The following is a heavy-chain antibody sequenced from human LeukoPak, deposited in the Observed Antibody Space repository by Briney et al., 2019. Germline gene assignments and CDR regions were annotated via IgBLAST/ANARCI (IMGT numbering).Heavy chain of an antibody. CDR2: IYYSGST. J-gene: IGHJ6*03. Sequence: SETLSLTCTVSGGSISSYYWSWIRQPPGKGLEWIGYIYYSGSTNYNPSLKSRVTISVDTSKNQFSLKLSSVTAAVTAVYYCARGAYYYYMDVWGKGTTVTVSS. V-gene: IGHV4-59*01. CDR3: ARGAYYYYMDV. CDR1: GGSISSYY.